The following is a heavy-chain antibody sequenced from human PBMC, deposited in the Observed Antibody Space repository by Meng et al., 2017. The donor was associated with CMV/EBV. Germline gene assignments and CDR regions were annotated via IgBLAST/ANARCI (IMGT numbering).Heavy chain of an antibody. CDR3: ARGGIAAASTYYYGMDV. V-gene: IGHV4-59*01. D-gene: IGHD6-13*01. CDR2: IYYSGST. Sequence: SETLSLTCTVSGGSISSYYWSWIRQPPGKGLEWIGYIYYSGSTNYNPSLKSRVTISVDTSKNQFSLKLSSVTAADTAVYYCARGGIAAASTYYYGMDVWGQGTTVTVSS. J-gene: IGHJ6*02. CDR1: GGSISSYY.